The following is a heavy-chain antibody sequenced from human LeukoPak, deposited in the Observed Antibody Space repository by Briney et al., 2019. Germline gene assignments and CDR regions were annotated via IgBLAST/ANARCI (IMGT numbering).Heavy chain of an antibody. J-gene: IGHJ4*02. D-gene: IGHD1-26*01. CDR1: GFTVSSNY. CDR3: ARDRGSGSSYFDY. Sequence: PGGSLRLSCAASGFTVSSNYMSWVRQAPGKELEWVSIIYSGGGTYYADSVKGRFTISRDNSKNTLYLQMNSLRAEDTAVYYCARDRGSGSSYFDYWGQGTLVTVSS. CDR2: IYSGGGT. V-gene: IGHV3-53*01.